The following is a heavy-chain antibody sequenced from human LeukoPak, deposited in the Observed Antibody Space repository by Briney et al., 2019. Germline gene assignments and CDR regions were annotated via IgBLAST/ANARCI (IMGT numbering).Heavy chain of an antibody. Sequence: GGSLRLSCAASGFTFSSYWMSWVRQAPGKGLEWVAHIKQDGSEKYYVDSVKGRFTISRDNAKNSLYLQMNSLRAEDTAVYYCARGGYSSSWYGSYYYYGMDVWGQGTTVTVSS. D-gene: IGHD6-13*01. CDR1: GFTFSSYW. CDR3: ARGGYSSSWYGSYYYYGMDV. CDR2: IKQDGSEK. J-gene: IGHJ6*02. V-gene: IGHV3-7*01.